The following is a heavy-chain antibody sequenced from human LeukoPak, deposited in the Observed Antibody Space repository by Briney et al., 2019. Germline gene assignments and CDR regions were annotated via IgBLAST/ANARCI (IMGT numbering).Heavy chain of an antibody. CDR1: GFTFSSYW. J-gene: IGHJ4*02. CDR3: AREATPGVPRGLLL. Sequence: GGSLRLSCAASGFTFSSYWMHWVRQAPGKGLVWVSRIHSDGNSTTYADSVKGRFTISRDNAKSTLYLQMNSLRAEDTAVYYCAREATPGVPRGLLLWGQGTLVTVSS. D-gene: IGHD3-22*01. CDR2: IHSDGNST. V-gene: IGHV3-74*01.